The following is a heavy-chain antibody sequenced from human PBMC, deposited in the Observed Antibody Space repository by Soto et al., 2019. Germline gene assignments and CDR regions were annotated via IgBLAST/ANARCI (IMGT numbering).Heavy chain of an antibody. CDR2: IKEDGSEK. J-gene: IGHJ3*02. CDR3: AGETGDAFDI. CDR1: EFTLSSYW. Sequence: EVQLVESGGGLVQPGGSLRLSCAASEFTLSSYWMSWVRQAPGKGLEWVANIKEDGSEKYYVDSVKGRFTISRDNAKNSLYLQMNSLRAEDTAVYYCAGETGDAFDIWGQGTMVTVSS. V-gene: IGHV3-7*01. D-gene: IGHD7-27*01.